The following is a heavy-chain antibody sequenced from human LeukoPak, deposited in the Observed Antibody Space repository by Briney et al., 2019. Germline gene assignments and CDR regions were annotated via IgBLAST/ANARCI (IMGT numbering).Heavy chain of an antibody. CDR3: AKDDTYSYDTSGYYYFDY. D-gene: IGHD3-22*01. CDR2: ISGSGGRT. CDR1: GFTFSSYA. V-gene: IGHV3-23*01. Sequence: GGSLRLSCTASGFTFSSYAMSWVRQAPGKGLEWVSAISGSGGRTYYADSVKGRLTISRDNSKNTLYLQMNTLRADDTAVYYCAKDDTYSYDTSGYYYFDYWGQGALVTVSS. J-gene: IGHJ4*02.